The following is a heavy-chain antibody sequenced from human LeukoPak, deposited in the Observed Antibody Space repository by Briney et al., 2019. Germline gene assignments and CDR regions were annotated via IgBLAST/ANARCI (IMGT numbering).Heavy chain of an antibody. CDR1: EFTFSSDW. V-gene: IGHV3-7*01. Sequence: GGSLRVSSAAPEFTFSSDWMSWVRQAPGKGLEWVANIKQDGSEKYYVDSVKGRFTISRDNAKNSLYLQMNSLRAEDTAVYYCARERIVGAHDAFDIWGQGTMVTVSS. CDR3: ARERIVGAHDAFDI. CDR2: IKQDGSEK. J-gene: IGHJ3*02. D-gene: IGHD1-26*01.